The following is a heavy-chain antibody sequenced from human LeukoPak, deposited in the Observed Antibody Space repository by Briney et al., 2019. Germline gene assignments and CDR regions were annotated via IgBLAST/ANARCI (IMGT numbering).Heavy chain of an antibody. CDR3: ARARRSSGRPDAFDI. J-gene: IGHJ3*02. CDR1: GGSISSFY. D-gene: IGHD6-25*01. Sequence: SETLSLTCTVSGGSISSFYWTWIRQPPGQGLEWIGYIDYSGSTNYNPSLKSRVTISVDTSKNQFSLKLSPVTAADTAVYHCARARRSSGRPDAFDIWGQGTMVTVSS. V-gene: IGHV4-59*01. CDR2: IDYSGST.